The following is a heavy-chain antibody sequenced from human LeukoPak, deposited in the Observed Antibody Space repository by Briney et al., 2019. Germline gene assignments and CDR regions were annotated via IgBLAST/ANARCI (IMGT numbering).Heavy chain of an antibody. V-gene: IGHV4-61*01. CDR1: GGSVSNGSYY. CDR2: IYYTGVT. J-gene: IGHJ5*02. CDR3: ARGIGYYGSDSYYNRPSWFDP. Sequence: SETLSLTCTVSGGSVSNGSYYWSWIRQPPGKGLEWIGYIYYTGVTTYNPSLKSRITISVDTSKNAFSLKLTPVTASDTAVYYCARGIGYYGSDSYYNRPSWFDPWGQGTLATVFS. D-gene: IGHD3-10*01.